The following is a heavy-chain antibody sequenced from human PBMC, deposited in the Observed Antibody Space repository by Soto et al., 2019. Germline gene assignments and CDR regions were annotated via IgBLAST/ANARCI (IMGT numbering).Heavy chain of an antibody. J-gene: IGHJ4*02. CDR2: SNYSGST. Sequence: QLQLQESGPGLVKPSETLSLTCTVSGGSISSSSYYWGWIRQPPGKGREWIGSSNYSGSTHYNPYPKTRVTLSVDTSKNQFPLNLSSVTAADTAVYYCARLQGGLVYWGQGTLVTVSS. CDR3: ARLQGGLVY. V-gene: IGHV4-39*01. CDR1: GGSISSSSYY.